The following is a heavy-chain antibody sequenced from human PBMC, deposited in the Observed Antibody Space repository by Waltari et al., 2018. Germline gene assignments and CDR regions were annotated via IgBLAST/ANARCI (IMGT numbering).Heavy chain of an antibody. J-gene: IGHJ4*02. V-gene: IGHV4-39*01. CDR3: ASLEEPTAGLKIDY. CDR1: GGSISSSSYY. D-gene: IGHD4-17*01. CDR2: IHYSGGT. Sequence: QLQLQESGPGLVKPSETLSLTCTVSGGSISSSSYYWGWIRQPPGKGLEWIGRIHYSGGTYYNPSLKSRVTISVDTSKNQFSLKLSSVTAADTAVYYCASLEEPTAGLKIDYWGQGTLVTVSS.